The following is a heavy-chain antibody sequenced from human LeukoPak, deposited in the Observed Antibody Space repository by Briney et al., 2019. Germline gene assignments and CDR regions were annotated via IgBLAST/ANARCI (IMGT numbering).Heavy chain of an antibody. D-gene: IGHD3-3*01. J-gene: IGHJ4*02. CDR3: ARAPLTIFGVVITFFDY. CDR1: GGSIISSSYY. Sequence: SETLSPTCTVSGGSIISSSYYWGWIRQPPGKGLGWIGSIYYSGSTYYNPSLKSRVTISVDTSKNQFSLKLSSVTAADTAVYYCARAPLTIFGVVITFFDYWGQGTLVTVSS. CDR2: IYYSGST. V-gene: IGHV4-39*07.